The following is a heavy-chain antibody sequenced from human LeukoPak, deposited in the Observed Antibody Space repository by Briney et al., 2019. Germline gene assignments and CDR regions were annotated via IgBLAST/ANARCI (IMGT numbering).Heavy chain of an antibody. J-gene: IGHJ6*02. D-gene: IGHD6-13*01. CDR3: ARVRAAAGSLYYYYGMDV. V-gene: IGHV4-59*12. CDR2: IYYSGST. Sequence: SETLSLTCTVSGGSISSYYWSWIRQPPGKGLEWIGYIYYSGSTYYNPSLKSRVTISVDTSKNQFSLKLSSVTAADTAVYYCARVRAAAGSLYYYYGMDVWGQGTTVTVSS. CDR1: GGSISSYY.